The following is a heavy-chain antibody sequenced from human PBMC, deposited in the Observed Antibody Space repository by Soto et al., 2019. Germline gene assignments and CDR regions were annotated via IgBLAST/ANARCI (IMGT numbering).Heavy chain of an antibody. V-gene: IGHV3-11*01. Sequence: PGGSLRLSCVVSGFTLSDSFMSWIRQAPGKGLEWISYIGSHGTTIYYADSVKGRFTISRDNTKNSLFLQMDSLRVDDTAVYYCARNRAPTNWFDPWGQGTLVTVSS. J-gene: IGHJ5*02. CDR3: ARNRAPTNWFDP. CDR1: GFTLSDSF. CDR2: IGSHGTTI.